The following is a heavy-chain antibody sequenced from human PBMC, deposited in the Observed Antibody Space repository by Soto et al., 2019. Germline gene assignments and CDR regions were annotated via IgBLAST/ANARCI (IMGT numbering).Heavy chain of an antibody. J-gene: IGHJ6*02. CDR2: ISYDGNNK. Sequence: QVQLVESGGGVVQPGRSLRLSCAASGFIFSSYAMHWVRQAPGKGLGWVAVISYDGNNKYYADSVKGRFTISRDNSKNTLYLQMNSLRAEDTAVYYCAREEYYNYGMDVWGQGTTVTVSS. V-gene: IGHV3-30-3*01. CDR1: GFIFSSYA. CDR3: AREEYYNYGMDV.